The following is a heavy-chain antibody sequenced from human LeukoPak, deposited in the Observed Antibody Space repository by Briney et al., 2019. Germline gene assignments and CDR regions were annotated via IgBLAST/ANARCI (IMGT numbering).Heavy chain of an antibody. Sequence: SETLSLTCSVSGGSFNKNYWSWIRKSPGRGLEWIGYIYDSGSTHYNPSLKSRVTTSIDTSKNMFSLKLSSATAADTAIYYCATAYSRSGDDWFDPWGQGTLVTVSS. CDR3: ATAYSRSGDDWFDP. V-gene: IGHV4-59*01. CDR2: IYDSGST. J-gene: IGHJ5*02. CDR1: GGSFNKNY. D-gene: IGHD2-21*01.